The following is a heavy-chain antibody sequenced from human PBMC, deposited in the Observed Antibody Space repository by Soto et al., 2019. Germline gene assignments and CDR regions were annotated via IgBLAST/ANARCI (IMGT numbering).Heavy chain of an antibody. CDR1: GGSFSGYY. D-gene: IGHD3-9*01. CDR3: ARGSNVLRYFDWLLRSLYYFDY. CDR2: INHSGST. V-gene: IGHV4-34*01. J-gene: IGHJ4*02. Sequence: SETLSLTCAVYGGSFSGYYWAWIRQPPGKGLEWIGEINHSGSTNYNPSLKSRVTISVDTSKNQFSLKLSSVTAADTAVYYCARGSNVLRYFDWLLRSLYYFDYWGQGTLVTVTS.